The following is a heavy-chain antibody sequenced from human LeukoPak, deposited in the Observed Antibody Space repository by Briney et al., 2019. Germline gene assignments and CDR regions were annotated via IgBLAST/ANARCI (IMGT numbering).Heavy chain of an antibody. CDR2: ISTYNGAT. Sequence: ASVKVSCKASGYTFTSYGISWVRQAPGQGLEWMGWISTYNGATNYVEKIKGRVTMTTDTSTSTAYMELRSLRSDDTAVYYCARDILGRSNGGSNYFGMEVWGQGTTVTVSS. J-gene: IGHJ6*02. V-gene: IGHV1-18*01. CDR3: ARDILGRSNGGSNYFGMEV. CDR1: GYTFTSYG. D-gene: IGHD2-8*01.